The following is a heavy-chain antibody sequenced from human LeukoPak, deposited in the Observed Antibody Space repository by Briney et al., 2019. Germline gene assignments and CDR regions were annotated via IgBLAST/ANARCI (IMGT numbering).Heavy chain of an antibody. CDR3: ARDPERSGWLSFYDY. J-gene: IGHJ4*02. CDR1: RYTFSGYY. D-gene: IGHD6-19*01. V-gene: IGHV1-18*04. Sequence: GASVKVSCKASRYTFSGYYMHWVRQAAGQGLEWMGWISAYNGNTNYAQKLQGRVTMTTDTSTSTAYMELTSLRSDDTAVYYCARDPERSGWLSFYDYWGQGTLVTVSS. CDR2: ISAYNGNT.